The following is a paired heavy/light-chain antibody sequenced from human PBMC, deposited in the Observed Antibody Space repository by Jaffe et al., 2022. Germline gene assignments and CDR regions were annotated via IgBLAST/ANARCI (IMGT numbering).Light chain of an antibody. CDR2: AAS. V-gene: IGKV1-12*02. CDR3: QQANSFPSLT. Sequence: DIQMTQSPSSVSASVGDRVTITCRASQGISSWLAWYQQKPGKAPKLLIYAASSLQSGVPSRFSGSGSGTDFTLTISSLQPEDFATYYCQQANSFPSLTFGGGTKVEIK. J-gene: IGKJ4*01. CDR1: QGISSW.
Heavy chain of an antibody. J-gene: IGHJ2*01. V-gene: IGHV4-39*01. D-gene: IGHD2-15*01. CDR2: IYYSGST. CDR3: ARPFTGGYCSGGSCYPPYWYFDL. CDR1: GGSISSSSYY. Sequence: QLQLQESGPGLVKPSETLSLTCTVSGGSISSSSYYWGWIRQPPGKGLEWIGSIYYSGSTYYNPSLKSRVTISVDTSKNQFSLKLSSVTAADTAVYYCARPFTGGYCSGGSCYPPYWYFDLWGRGTLVTVSS.